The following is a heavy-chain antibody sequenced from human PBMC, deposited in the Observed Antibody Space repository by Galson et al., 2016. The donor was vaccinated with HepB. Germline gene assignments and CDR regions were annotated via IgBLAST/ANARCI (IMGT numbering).Heavy chain of an antibody. V-gene: IGHV3-30-3*01. CDR3: EREWELGGYFDY. Sequence: SLSLSCAASEFTFNNSPLHWVRQAPGQGLEWVAEVSTDGVTKFYADYVRARVTISRDKSKTTVYLQMDGLSAEDTAVYYCEREWELGGYFDYWGQGTLVTVAS. CDR2: VSTDGVTK. CDR1: EFTFNNSP. J-gene: IGHJ4*02. D-gene: IGHD1-26*01.